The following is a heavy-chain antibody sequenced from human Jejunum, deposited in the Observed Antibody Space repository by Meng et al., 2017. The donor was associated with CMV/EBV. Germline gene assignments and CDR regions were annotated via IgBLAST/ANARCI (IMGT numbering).Heavy chain of an antibody. CDR2: IYYGTT. D-gene: IGHD1-1*01. V-gene: IGHV4-61*01. J-gene: IGHJ4*02. Sequence: CGLAGGCANHGSYSWPWFRQPPGKGIEWIGYIYYGTTHYNPSLQSRVTISGDASKNQFSLKLTSVTAADTAVYFCARGGHWSRYFPDWGQGHLVTVSS. CDR1: GGCANHGSYS. CDR3: ARGGHWSRYFPD.